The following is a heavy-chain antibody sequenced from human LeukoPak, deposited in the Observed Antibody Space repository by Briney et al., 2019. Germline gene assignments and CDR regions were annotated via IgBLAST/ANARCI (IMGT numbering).Heavy chain of an antibody. D-gene: IGHD3-22*01. Sequence: SETLSLTCTVSGGSISSYYWSWIRQPPGKGLEWIGYIYYSGSTNYNPSLKSRVTISVDRSKNQFSLKLSSVTAADTAVYYCARGDDSSGYWADYYYYYMDVWGKGTTVTVSS. CDR3: ARGDDSSGYWADYYYYYMDV. CDR1: GGSISSYY. J-gene: IGHJ6*03. V-gene: IGHV4-59*12. CDR2: IYYSGST.